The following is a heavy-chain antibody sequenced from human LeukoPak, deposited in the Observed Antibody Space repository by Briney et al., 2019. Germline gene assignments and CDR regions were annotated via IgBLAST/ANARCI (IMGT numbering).Heavy chain of an antibody. CDR2: INPNSGGT. CDR3: ARELEYCSSTSCRNGYFDL. CDR1: GYTFTGYY. J-gene: IGHJ2*01. V-gene: IGHV1-2*02. Sequence: ASVKVSCKASGYTFTGYYMHWVRQAPGQGLEWMGWINPNSGGTNYAQKFQGRVTMTRDTSISTAYMELSRLRSDDTAVYYCARELEYCSSTSCRNGYFDLWGRGTLVTVSS. D-gene: IGHD2-2*01.